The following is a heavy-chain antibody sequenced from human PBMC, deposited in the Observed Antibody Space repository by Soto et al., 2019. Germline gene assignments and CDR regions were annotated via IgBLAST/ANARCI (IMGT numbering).Heavy chain of an antibody. CDR1: GFTFDDYA. J-gene: IGHJ2*01. D-gene: IGHD3-9*01. V-gene: IGHV3-49*03. Sequence: GGSLRLSCAASGFTFDDYAMSWFRQAPGKGLEWVGFIRSKAYGGTTEYAASVKGRFTIARDNSKNTLYLQMNSLRAEDTAVYYCAKDGPYDILTGYSTYWYFDLWGRGTLVTVAS. CDR2: IRSKAYGGTT. CDR3: AKDGPYDILTGYSTYWYFDL.